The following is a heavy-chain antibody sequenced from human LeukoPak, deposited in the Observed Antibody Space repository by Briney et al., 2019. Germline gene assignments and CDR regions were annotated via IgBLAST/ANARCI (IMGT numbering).Heavy chain of an antibody. Sequence: GSLRLSCEASGFTFSSYAMTWVRQAPGKGLEWVSAVTGPDDSTYYADSVKGRFSIYRDNSKNTLYLQMSSLRPDDTAVYYRAKSYRAYSYVYFDSWGPGTLVAVSS. CDR3: AKSYRAYSYVYFDS. J-gene: IGHJ4*02. V-gene: IGHV3-23*01. CDR1: GFTFSSYA. D-gene: IGHD5-18*01. CDR2: VTGPDDST.